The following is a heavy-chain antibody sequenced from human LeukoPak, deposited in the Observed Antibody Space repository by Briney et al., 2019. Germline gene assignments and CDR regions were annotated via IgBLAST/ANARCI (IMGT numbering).Heavy chain of an antibody. CDR2: MNPNSGNT. CDR1: GYTFTSYG. CDR3: ARVPYYGSGSYFSDLDY. V-gene: IGHV1-8*02. J-gene: IGHJ4*02. Sequence: ASVKVSCKASGYTFTSYGINWVRQATGQWLEWMGWMNPNSGNTGYAQKFQGRVTMTRNTSISTAYMELSSLRSEDTAVYYCARVPYYGSGSYFSDLDYWGQGTLVTVSS. D-gene: IGHD3-10*01.